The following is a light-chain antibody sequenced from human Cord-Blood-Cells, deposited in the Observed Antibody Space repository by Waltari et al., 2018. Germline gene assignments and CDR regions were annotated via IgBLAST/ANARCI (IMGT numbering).Light chain of an antibody. CDR1: QSISSY. J-gene: IGKJ1*01. V-gene: IGKV1-39*01. CDR2: AAS. Sequence: DIQMTQSPSSLSASVGDRVTITCRASQSISSYVNWYQQKPGKAPKLLIYAASSLQSGVPSRFSGSGSGTDFTLTISSLQPEDCATYYCQQSYSTLWTFGQGTKVEIK. CDR3: QQSYSTLWT.